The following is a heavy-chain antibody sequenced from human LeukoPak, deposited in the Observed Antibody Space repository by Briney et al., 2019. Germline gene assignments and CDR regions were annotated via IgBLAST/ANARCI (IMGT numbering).Heavy chain of an antibody. V-gene: IGHV1-18*01. Sequence: GASVKVSRKASVYTFTSYGISWVRQAPGQGLAWMGWISAYNGNTNYAQKPQGRVTMTTDTSTSTAYLELRSLRSDDTAVYYCARDCGREARGYSGYDGGGYFDYWGQGTLVTVSS. CDR2: ISAYNGNT. CDR1: VYTFTSYG. CDR3: ARDCGREARGYSGYDGGGYFDY. D-gene: IGHD5-12*01. J-gene: IGHJ4*02.